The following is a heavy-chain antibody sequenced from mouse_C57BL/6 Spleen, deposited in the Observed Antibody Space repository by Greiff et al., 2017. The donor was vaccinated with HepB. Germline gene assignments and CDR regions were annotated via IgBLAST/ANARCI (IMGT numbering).Heavy chain of an antibody. CDR1: GSTFTSYG. V-gene: IGHV1-81*01. D-gene: IGHD2-5*01. J-gene: IGHJ4*01. Sequence: QVQLQQSGAELARPGASVKLSCKASGSTFTSYGLSWVKQRTGQGLEWIGEIYPRSGNTYYNEKFKGKATLTADKSSSTAYMELRSLTSEDSAVYYCAIGGSNYPYAMDYWGQGTSVTVSS. CDR3: AIGGSNYPYAMDY. CDR2: IYPRSGNT.